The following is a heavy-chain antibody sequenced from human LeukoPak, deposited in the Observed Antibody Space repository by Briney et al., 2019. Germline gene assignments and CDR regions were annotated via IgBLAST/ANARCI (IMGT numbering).Heavy chain of an antibody. CDR1: GFTASTNF. Sequence: GGSLRLSCVVSGFTASTNFMSWVRQAPGKGLEWVSVIYSGGETDYADSVKGRFIMSRDNSKNTLSLQMNSLSADDTAKYYCARDRDFYGSGTHSYFDYWGQGTLVTVSS. CDR3: ARDRDFYGSGTHSYFDY. CDR2: IYSGGET. D-gene: IGHD3-10*01. V-gene: IGHV3-53*01. J-gene: IGHJ4*02.